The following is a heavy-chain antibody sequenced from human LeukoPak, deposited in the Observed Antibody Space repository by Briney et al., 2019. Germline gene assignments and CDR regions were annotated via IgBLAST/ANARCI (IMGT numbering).Heavy chain of an antibody. CDR2: ISSSSSYI. CDR3: ARDCSGGSCYPKIYYYYGMDV. CDR1: GFTFSSYS. J-gene: IGHJ6*02. V-gene: IGHV3-21*01. Sequence: GGSVRLSCAASGFTFSSYSMNWVRQAPGKGLEWVSSISSSSSYIYYADSVKGRFTISRDNAKNSLYLQMNSLRAEDTAVYYCARDCSGGSCYPKIYYYYGMDVWGQGTTVTVSS. D-gene: IGHD2-15*01.